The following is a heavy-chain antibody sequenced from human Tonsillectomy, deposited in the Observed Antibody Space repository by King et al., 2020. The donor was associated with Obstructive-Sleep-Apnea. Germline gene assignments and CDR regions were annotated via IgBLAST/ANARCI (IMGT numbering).Heavy chain of an antibody. J-gene: IGHJ4*02. CDR1: GFTFSNAW. D-gene: IGHD2-15*01. CDR3: TTEFGSFAGNMALKYYFDY. CDR2: IKSKIDGGTT. V-gene: IGHV3-15*01. Sequence: VQLVESWGGLVKPGGSLRLSCAASGFTFSNAWMSWVRQAPGKGLEWVGRIKSKIDGGTTDYAAPVKGRFTISGDDSKNTLYLQMNSLKIEDTAVYYCTTEFGSFAGNMALKYYFDYWGQGTLVTVSS.